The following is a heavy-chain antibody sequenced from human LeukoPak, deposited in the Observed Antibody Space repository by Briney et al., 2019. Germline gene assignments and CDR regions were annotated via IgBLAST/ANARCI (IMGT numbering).Heavy chain of an antibody. D-gene: IGHD3-16*02. V-gene: IGHV3-48*02. CDR3: ASLGYDYVWGSYRYPDY. CDR1: GFTFSSYS. J-gene: IGHJ4*02. CDR2: ISSSSSTI. Sequence: QPGGSLRLSCAASGFTFSSYSMNWVRQAPGKGLEWVSYISSSSSTIYYADSVKGRFTISRDNAKDSLYLQMNSLRDEDTAVYYCASLGYDYVWGSYRYPDYWGQGTLVTVSS.